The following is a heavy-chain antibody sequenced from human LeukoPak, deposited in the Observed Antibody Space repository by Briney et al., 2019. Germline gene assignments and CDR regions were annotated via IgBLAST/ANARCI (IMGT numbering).Heavy chain of an antibody. CDR1: GYTLTELS. Sequence: ASVKVSCKVSGYTLTELSMHWVRQAPGKGLEWMGGFDPEDGETIYAQKFQGRVTMTEDTSTDTAYMELSSLSSEDTAVYYCATLPYYGSGSSGGRYFDYWGEGTLVTVSS. CDR3: ATLPYYGSGSSGGRYFDY. D-gene: IGHD3-10*01. J-gene: IGHJ4*02. V-gene: IGHV1-24*01. CDR2: FDPEDGET.